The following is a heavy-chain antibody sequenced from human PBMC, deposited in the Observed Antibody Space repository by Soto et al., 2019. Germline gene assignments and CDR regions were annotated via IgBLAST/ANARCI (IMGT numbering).Heavy chain of an antibody. J-gene: IGHJ4*02. D-gene: IGHD3-10*01. V-gene: IGHV4-39*01. CDR2: FNDGNT. Sequence: SETLSLTCIVSGGSITRRSSYWAWIRQPPGKGLEGVGTFNDGNTYHNPSLRSRITIAVDTSKHQSSRKLTSVAAADTAFYYCATTRGLAVGGGFDYWGQGMLVTSPQ. CDR1: GGSITRRSSY. CDR3: ATTRGLAVGGGFDY.